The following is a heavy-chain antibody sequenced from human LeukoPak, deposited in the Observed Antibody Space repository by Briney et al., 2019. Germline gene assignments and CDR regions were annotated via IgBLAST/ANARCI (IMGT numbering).Heavy chain of an antibody. CDR2: IHYSGSTS. D-gene: IGHD6-25*01. V-gene: IGHV4-59*01. J-gene: IGHJ5*02. CDR1: GGSINNYY. Sequence: SETLSLTCIVSGGSINNYYWSWIRQPPGKGLEWIAYIHYSGSTSNYNPSLKSRVTISVDTSKNQFSLRLTSVTAADTAVYYCARGGSSPLATGQQNWLDPWGQGTLVTVSS. CDR3: ARGGSSPLATGQQNWLDP.